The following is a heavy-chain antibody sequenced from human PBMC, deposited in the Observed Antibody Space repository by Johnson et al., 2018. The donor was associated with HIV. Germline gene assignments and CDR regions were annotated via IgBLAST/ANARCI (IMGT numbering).Heavy chain of an antibody. V-gene: IGHV3-66*02. J-gene: IGHJ3*02. D-gene: IGHD6-19*01. CDR1: GFTVSSNY. Sequence: VQLVESGGVVVQPGGSLRLSCAASGFTVSSNYMSWVRQAPGKGLEWVSVIYSGGSTYYADSVKGRFTISRDNSKNTLYLQMNSLIPEDTAVYYCARVRRSGWYDNDAFDIWGQGTMVTVSS. CDR2: IYSGGST. CDR3: ARVRRSGWYDNDAFDI.